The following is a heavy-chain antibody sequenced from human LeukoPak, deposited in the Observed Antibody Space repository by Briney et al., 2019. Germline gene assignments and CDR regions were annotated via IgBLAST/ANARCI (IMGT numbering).Heavy chain of an antibody. Sequence: GASVKVSCKASGYTFTSYGISWVRQAPGQGLEWMGWISAYNGNTNYAQKLQGRVTMTTDTSTSTAYMELRSLRSDDTAVYYCARVRGYSSSFYSLDYWGQGTLVTVSS. CDR1: GYTFTSYG. J-gene: IGHJ4*02. V-gene: IGHV1-18*01. CDR3: ARVRGYSSSFYSLDY. CDR2: ISAYNGNT. D-gene: IGHD6-6*01.